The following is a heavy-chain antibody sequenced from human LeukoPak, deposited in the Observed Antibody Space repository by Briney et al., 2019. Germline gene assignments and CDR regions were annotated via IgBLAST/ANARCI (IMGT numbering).Heavy chain of an antibody. CDR2: ITHNGST. J-gene: IGHJ4*02. V-gene: IGHV4-34*01. CDR3: RRVAHSSGWYFFDS. Sequence: PSETLSLTCAVYGGSFSGYYWSWIRQPPGKGLEWIGEITHNGSTSYNPSLKSRVTISVDTSKNEFSLNLSSVIAADTAVYYCRRVAHSSGWYFFDSWGQGTLVTVSS. CDR1: GGSFSGYY. D-gene: IGHD6-13*01.